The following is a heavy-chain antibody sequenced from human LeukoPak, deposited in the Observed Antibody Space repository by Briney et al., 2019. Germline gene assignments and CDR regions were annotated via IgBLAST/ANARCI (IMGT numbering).Heavy chain of an antibody. J-gene: IGHJ4*02. Sequence: PGGSLRLSCAASGFTFSRYWMHWVRQAPGKGLVWVSHVHSDGSTTSYADSVKGRFTISRDNAKNTLYLQMNSLRAEDTAVYYCAILTDIQLWSTGTFDYWGQGTLVTVSS. CDR3: AILTDIQLWSTGTFDY. CDR2: VHSDGSTT. CDR1: GFTFSRYW. V-gene: IGHV3-74*01. D-gene: IGHD5-18*01.